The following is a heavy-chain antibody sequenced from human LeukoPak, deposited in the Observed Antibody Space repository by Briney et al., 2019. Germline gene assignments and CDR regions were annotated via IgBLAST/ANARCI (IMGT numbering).Heavy chain of an antibody. CDR3: AKDLSSTSFPDTDY. CDR2: ISYDGSNE. CDR1: GFTFSRYA. D-gene: IGHD2-2*01. J-gene: IGHJ4*02. Sequence: PGGSLRLSCAASGFTFSRYAMHWVRQAPGKGLECVAVISYDGSNEYYADSVKGRFTISRDNSKNMLYLQMDSLRAEDTAVYYCAKDLSSTSFPDTDYWGQGTLVTVSS. V-gene: IGHV3-30-3*01.